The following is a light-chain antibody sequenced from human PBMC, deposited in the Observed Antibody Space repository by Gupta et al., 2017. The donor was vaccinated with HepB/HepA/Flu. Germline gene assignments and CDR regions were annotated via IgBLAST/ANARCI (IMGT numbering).Light chain of an antibody. CDR3: QSYDSSLSGLV. Sequence: GAPGQRVTISCTGSRSNIGAGYDVHWYQQLPGTAPKLLLFGNNNRPSGVPDRFSGSKSGTSASLAITGLLAGDEADYYCQSYDSSLSGLVFGGGTKLTVL. CDR2: GNN. J-gene: IGLJ2*01. CDR1: RSNIGAGYD. V-gene: IGLV1-40*01.